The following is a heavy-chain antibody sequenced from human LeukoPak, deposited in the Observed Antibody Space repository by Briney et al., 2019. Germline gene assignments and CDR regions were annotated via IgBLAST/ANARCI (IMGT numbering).Heavy chain of an antibody. D-gene: IGHD5-18*01. Sequence: GGSLRLSCAASGFTFSDFYMSWIRQAPGKGLEWVSYISSSGSTIYYADSVKGRFTISRDNAKNSLYLQMNSLSAEDTAVYYCARDRPGYSTYYYYGMDVWGQGTTVTVSS. J-gene: IGHJ6*02. CDR1: GFTFSDFY. V-gene: IGHV3-11*01. CDR2: ISSSGSTI. CDR3: ARDRPGYSTYYYYGMDV.